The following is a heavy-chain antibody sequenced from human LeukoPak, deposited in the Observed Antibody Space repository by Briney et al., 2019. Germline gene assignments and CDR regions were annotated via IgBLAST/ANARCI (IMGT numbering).Heavy chain of an antibody. J-gene: IGHJ4*02. CDR1: GGSFSGYY. CDR3: AWAGGYSYGYDY. D-gene: IGHD5-18*01. V-gene: IGHV4-34*01. CDR2: INHSGST. Sequence: PSETLSLTCAVYGGSFSGYYWSWIRQPPGKGLEWIGEINHSGSTNYNPSLKSRVTISVDTSKNQFSLKLSSVTAADTAVYYCAWAGGYSYGYDYWGQGTLVTVSS.